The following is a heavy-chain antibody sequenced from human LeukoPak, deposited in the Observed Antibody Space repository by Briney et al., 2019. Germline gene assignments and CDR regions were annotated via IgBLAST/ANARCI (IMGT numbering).Heavy chain of an antibody. Sequence: GGSLRLSCAASGFTVSSNDMTWVRQAPGKGVEWVSLIYSGGSTYYADSVKGRFTVSRDNSKNTLYLQMNSLRAEDTAVYYCARYSGSYSNSYFDYWGQGTLVTVSS. V-gene: IGHV3-66*01. D-gene: IGHD1-26*01. CDR2: IYSGGST. J-gene: IGHJ4*02. CDR1: GFTVSSND. CDR3: ARYSGSYSNSYFDY.